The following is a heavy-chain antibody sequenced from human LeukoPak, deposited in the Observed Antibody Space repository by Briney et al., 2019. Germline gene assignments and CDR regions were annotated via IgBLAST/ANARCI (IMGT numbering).Heavy chain of an antibody. J-gene: IGHJ4*02. CDR3: ARTTHVQFDY. D-gene: IGHD1-1*01. V-gene: IGHV4-61*02. CDR2: IYTSGST. CDR1: GGSISSGSYY. Sequence: SETLSLTCTVSGGSISSGSYYWSWIRQPAGKGLEWIGRIYTSGSTYYNPSLKSRVTMSVDTSKNQFSLKLSSVTAADTAVYYCARTTHVQFDYWGQGTLVTVSS.